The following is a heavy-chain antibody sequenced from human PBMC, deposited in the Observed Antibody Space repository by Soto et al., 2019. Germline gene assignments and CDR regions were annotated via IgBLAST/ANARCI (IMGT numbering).Heavy chain of an antibody. D-gene: IGHD2-21*02. Sequence: EVQLLESGGGLVQPGGSLRLSCAASGFTFSSYAMSWVRQAPGKGLEWVSAISGSGGSTYYADSVKGRFTISRDNSKNTLYLQMDSVRAEDTAVYYCAKDRDLVVVTAYDDWGEGTLVSVSS. CDR2: ISGSGGST. CDR3: AKDRDLVVVTAYDD. CDR1: GFTFSSYA. J-gene: IGHJ4*02. V-gene: IGHV3-23*01.